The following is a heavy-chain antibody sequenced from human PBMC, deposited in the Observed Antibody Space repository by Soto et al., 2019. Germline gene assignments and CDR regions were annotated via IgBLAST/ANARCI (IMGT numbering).Heavy chain of an antibody. J-gene: IGHJ5*02. CDR2: IYTSGST. D-gene: IGHD2-21*02. CDR3: ARDGSGAYCGGDCYWWFEP. Sequence: SETLSLTCTVSCGSISSYFWSCIRQPAGKGLEWIVRIYTSGSTNYNPSLKSRVTMSVDTSKNQFSLKLSSVTAADTAVYYCARDGSGAYCGGDCYWWFEPWGQGTMVTVSS. V-gene: IGHV4-4*07. CDR1: CGSISSYF.